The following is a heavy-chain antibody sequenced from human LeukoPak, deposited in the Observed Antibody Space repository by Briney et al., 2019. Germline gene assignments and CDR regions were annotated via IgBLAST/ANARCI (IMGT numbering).Heavy chain of an antibody. CDR1: GFTFSSYA. D-gene: IGHD3-22*01. CDR2: ISYDGSNK. Sequence: PGGSLRLSCAASGFTFSSYAMHWVRQAPGKGLEWVAVISYDGSNKYYAGSVKGRFTISRDNSKNTLYLQMNSLRAEDTAVYYCARGHYYYDSSGYFVPMRAFDIWGQGTMVTVSS. V-gene: IGHV3-30-3*01. J-gene: IGHJ3*02. CDR3: ARGHYYYDSSGYFVPMRAFDI.